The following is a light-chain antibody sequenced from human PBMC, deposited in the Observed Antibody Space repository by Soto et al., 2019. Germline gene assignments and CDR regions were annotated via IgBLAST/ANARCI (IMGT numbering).Light chain of an antibody. CDR1: SSDVGGYNY. J-gene: IGLJ1*01. CDR3: SSYTSSSTLV. V-gene: IGLV2-14*01. CDR2: DVS. Sequence: SVLTQPASVSGSPGQSITISCTGTSSDVGGYNYVSWYQQHPGKAPKLMIYDVSNRPSGVSNRFSGSKSGNTASPTISGLQAEDEADYYCSSYTSSSTLVFGTG.